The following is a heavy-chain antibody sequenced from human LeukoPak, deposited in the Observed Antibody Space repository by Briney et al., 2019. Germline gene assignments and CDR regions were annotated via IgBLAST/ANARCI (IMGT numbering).Heavy chain of an antibody. Sequence: PGGSLRLSCAASGFTFDDYGMSWVRQAPGKGLEWVSGIDRNGDSTGYADSVEGRFTISRDNSKNSLYLQMNSLRTEDTALYYCAKGGYYYYYYMDVWGKGTTVTVSS. CDR2: IDRNGDST. V-gene: IGHV3-20*04. D-gene: IGHD3-16*01. CDR3: AKGGYYYYYYMDV. J-gene: IGHJ6*03. CDR1: GFTFDDYG.